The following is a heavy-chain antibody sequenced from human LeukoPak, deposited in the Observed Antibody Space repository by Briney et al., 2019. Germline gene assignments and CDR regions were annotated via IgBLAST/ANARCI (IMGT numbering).Heavy chain of an antibody. Sequence: GSLRLSCAASGFTFSSYEMNWVRQAPGKGLESIGSIYYSGSTYYNPSLKSRVTISVDTSKKQFSLNLKSVTAADTAVYYCARLAVMGATRWFDPWGQGILVTVSS. J-gene: IGHJ5*02. CDR3: ARLAVMGATRWFDP. CDR2: IYYSGST. CDR1: GFTFSSYE. V-gene: IGHV4-39*01. D-gene: IGHD1-26*01.